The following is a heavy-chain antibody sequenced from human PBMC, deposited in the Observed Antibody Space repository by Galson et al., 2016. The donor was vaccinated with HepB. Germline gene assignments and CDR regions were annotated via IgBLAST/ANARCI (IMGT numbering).Heavy chain of an antibody. V-gene: IGHV3-7*01. J-gene: IGHJ4*02. CDR3: AREQIGGSWSSFDY. Sequence: SLRLSCAVSEFMLNSYWMSWVRQAPGKELEWVANMREDGSEKYYVDSVKGRFTISRDNARNSLYLQMNSLRAEDTAVYYCAREQIGGSWSSFDYWGQGTLVTVSS. CDR1: EFMLNSYW. CDR2: MREDGSEK. D-gene: IGHD4-23*01.